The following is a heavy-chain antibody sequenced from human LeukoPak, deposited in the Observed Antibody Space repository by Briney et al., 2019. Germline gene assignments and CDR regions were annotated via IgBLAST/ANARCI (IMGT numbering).Heavy chain of an antibody. J-gene: IGHJ4*02. V-gene: IGHV3-30*18. CDR2: ISLDRSYK. CDR1: RFIFSNYG. D-gene: IGHD6-6*01. CDR3: AKDRDWAGPARLSYYFDY. Sequence: PGGSLRLSCAASRFIFSNYGMHWVRQAPGKGLEWVAVISLDRSYKDYADSVEGRFTISRDNSKNTLYLQMNSLKGEDTAVYYCAKDRDWAGPARLSYYFDYWGQGTLVTVSS.